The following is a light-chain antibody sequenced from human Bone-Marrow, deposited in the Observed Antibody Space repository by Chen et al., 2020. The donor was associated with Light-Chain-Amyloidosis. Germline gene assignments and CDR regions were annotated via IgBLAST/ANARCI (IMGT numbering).Light chain of an antibody. Sequence: QSVLTQPPSVSGAPGQRVTISCTGSSSNIGAGYDVHWYQQLPGTAPKLLIYAISNRPSGVPDRSAGSKSGTSASLAIAGLQAEDEADYYCQSYESSLSGVVFGGGTKLTVL. CDR3: QSYESSLSGVV. CDR1: SSNIGAGYD. J-gene: IGLJ2*01. V-gene: IGLV1-40*01. CDR2: AIS.